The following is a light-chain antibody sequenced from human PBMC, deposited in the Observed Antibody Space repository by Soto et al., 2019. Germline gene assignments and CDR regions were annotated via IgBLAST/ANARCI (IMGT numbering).Light chain of an antibody. CDR2: DVS. V-gene: IGKV3-20*01. CDR3: QQYGSTPLT. CDR1: QSVRNNY. J-gene: IGKJ4*01. Sequence: EIVLTQSPGTLSLSPGERATLSCRASQSVRNNYLVWYQQRPGQPPRFLMYDVSTRAAGIPDRFSGSWSGTDFTITISRLEPEDFAVYYCQQYGSTPLTFGGGTKVEIE.